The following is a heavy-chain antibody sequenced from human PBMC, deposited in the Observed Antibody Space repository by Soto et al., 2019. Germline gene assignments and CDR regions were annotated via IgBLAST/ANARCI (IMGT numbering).Heavy chain of an antibody. J-gene: IGHJ6*02. CDR1: GFTVSSNY. CDR2: IYSGGST. Sequence: PGGSLRLSCAASGFTVSSNYMSWVRQAPGKGLEWVSVIYSGGSTYYADSVKGRFTISRDNSKNTLYLQMNSLRAEDTAAYYCARRSVAAAGIYYYYGMDVWGQGTTVTVSS. D-gene: IGHD6-13*01. V-gene: IGHV3-53*01. CDR3: ARRSVAAAGIYYYYGMDV.